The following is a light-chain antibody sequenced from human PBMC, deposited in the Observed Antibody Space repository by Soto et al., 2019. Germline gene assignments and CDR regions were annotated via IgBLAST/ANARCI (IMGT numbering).Light chain of an antibody. V-gene: IGLV2-14*01. CDR1: SSDVGGYDY. J-gene: IGLJ3*02. CDR2: DVT. CDR3: SSYTSSNSVV. Sequence: QSALTQPASVSGSPGQSITISCTGTSSDVGGYDYVSWYQQHPGKAPKLMIYDVTYRPSGLSNRFSGSKSGNTASLTISGLQAEDEADYYGSSYTSSNSVVFGGGTQLTVL.